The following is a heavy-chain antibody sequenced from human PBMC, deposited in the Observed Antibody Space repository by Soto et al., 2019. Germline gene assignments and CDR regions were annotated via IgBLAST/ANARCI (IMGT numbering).Heavy chain of an antibody. CDR1: GYTFTSYY. CDR3: ARGDDFWSGYYTGIGVGFPYYFDY. Sequence: ASVKVSGKASGYTFTSYYMHWVRQAPGQGLEWMGIINPSGGSTSYAQKFQGRVTMTRDTSTSTVYMELSSLRSEDTAVYYCARGDDFWSGYYTGIGVGFPYYFDYWGQGTLVTVSS. J-gene: IGHJ4*02. D-gene: IGHD3-3*01. CDR2: INPSGGST. V-gene: IGHV1-46*03.